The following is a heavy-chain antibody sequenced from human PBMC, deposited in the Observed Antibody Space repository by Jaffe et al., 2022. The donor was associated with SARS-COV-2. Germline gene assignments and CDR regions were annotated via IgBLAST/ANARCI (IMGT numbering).Heavy chain of an antibody. V-gene: IGHV3-30*18. CDR2: ISYDGSNK. J-gene: IGHJ4*02. CDR3: AKDYSSSALFFDY. Sequence: QVQLVESGGGVVQPGRSLRLSCAASGFTFSSYGMHWVRQAPGKGLEWVAVISYDGSNKYYADSVKGRFTISRDNSKNTLYLQMNSLRAEDTAVYYCAKDYSSSALFFDYWGQGTLVTVSS. D-gene: IGHD6-6*01. CDR1: GFTFSSYG.